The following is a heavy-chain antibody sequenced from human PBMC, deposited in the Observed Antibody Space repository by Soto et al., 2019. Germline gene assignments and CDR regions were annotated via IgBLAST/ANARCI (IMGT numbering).Heavy chain of an antibody. CDR3: AKVCAAHYYYMDV. J-gene: IGHJ6*03. V-gene: IGHV3-23*01. D-gene: IGHD2-15*01. CDR2: ISGSGGST. Sequence: GGSLRLSCAASGFTFSSYAMSWVRQAPGKGLEWVSAISGSGGSTYYADSVKGRFTISRDNSKNTLYLQMNSLRAEDTAVYYCAKVCAAHYYYMDVWGKRTTVTVSS. CDR1: GFTFSSYA.